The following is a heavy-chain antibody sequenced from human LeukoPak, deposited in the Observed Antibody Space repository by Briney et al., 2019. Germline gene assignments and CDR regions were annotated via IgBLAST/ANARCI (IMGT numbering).Heavy chain of an antibody. Sequence: PSETLSLTCTVSGGSITSGGHYWSWIRQHPGKGLEWIGYIYYSGNAYCNPSLKSRFTISVDTSKNQFSLKVSSVTAADTAVYYCARSAESGYADFDYWGQGTLVTVSS. V-gene: IGHV4-31*03. CDR3: ARSAESGYADFDY. CDR1: GGSITSGGHY. D-gene: IGHD5-12*01. J-gene: IGHJ4*02. CDR2: IYYSGNA.